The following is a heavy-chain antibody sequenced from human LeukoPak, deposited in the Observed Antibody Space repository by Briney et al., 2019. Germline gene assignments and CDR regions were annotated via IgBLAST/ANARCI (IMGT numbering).Heavy chain of an antibody. CDR1: GYSFTTYW. CDR3: ARKGAWFDAFDI. J-gene: IGHJ3*02. CDR2: IYPGDSHT. V-gene: IGHV5-51*01. D-gene: IGHD3-22*01. Sequence: GESLKISCKDSGYSFTTYWIAWVRQMPGKGLEWMGIIYPGDSHTRYSPSFQGQVTISADKSISTAYLQWSSLKPSDTAMYYCARKGAWFDAFDIWGQGTMVTVSS.